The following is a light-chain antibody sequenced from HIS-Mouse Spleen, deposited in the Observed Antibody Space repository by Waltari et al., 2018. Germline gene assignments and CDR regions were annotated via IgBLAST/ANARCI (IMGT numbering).Light chain of an antibody. CDR3: YSTDSSGNHRV. CDR1: ALPKKD. J-gene: IGLJ2*01. Sequence: SYQLTQPPPVSVSSRQTARITSSGEALPKKDINWYQQKTGQAPVLVIYENSKRPSGIPERFSGSSSGTMATLTISGAQVEDEADYYCYSTDSSGNHRVFGGGTKLTVL. V-gene: IGLV3-10*01. CDR2: ENS.